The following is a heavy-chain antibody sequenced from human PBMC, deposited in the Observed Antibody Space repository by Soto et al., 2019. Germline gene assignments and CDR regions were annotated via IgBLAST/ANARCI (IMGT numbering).Heavy chain of an antibody. CDR2: IYISGST. CDR1: GDSIRDSY. V-gene: IGHV4-4*07. J-gene: IGHJ3*02. D-gene: IGHD3-10*01. Sequence: ETLSLTCTVSGDSIRDSYWNWIRQPAAKGLEWIGRIYISGSTTYNPSLKSRVTISVDRSKNQFSLKLSSVTAADTAVYYCARDYYGSGAGAGAFDIWGQGTMVRVSS. CDR3: ARDYYGSGAGAGAFDI.